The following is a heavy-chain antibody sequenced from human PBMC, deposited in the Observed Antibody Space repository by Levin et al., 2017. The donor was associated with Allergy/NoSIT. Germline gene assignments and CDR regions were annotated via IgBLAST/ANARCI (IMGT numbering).Heavy chain of an antibody. CDR3: AKDRWIQLWLGAFDI. Sequence: GESLKISCAASGFTFSSYAMSWVRQAPGKGLEWVSAISGSGGSTYYADSVKGRFTISRDNSKNTLYLQMNSLRAEDTAVYYCAKDRWIQLWLGAFDIWGQGTMVTVSS. CDR1: GFTFSSYA. CDR2: ISGSGGST. J-gene: IGHJ3*02. V-gene: IGHV3-23*01. D-gene: IGHD5-18*01.